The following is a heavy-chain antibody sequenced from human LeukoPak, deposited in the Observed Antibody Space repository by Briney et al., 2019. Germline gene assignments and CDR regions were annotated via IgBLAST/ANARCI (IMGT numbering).Heavy chain of an antibody. CDR3: ANRGRIAAAGQFDY. V-gene: IGHV3-23*01. D-gene: IGHD6-13*01. J-gene: IGHJ4*02. Sequence: GGSLRLSCAXSGFTFSXXXXXXXXXAPGXXXXXXXAISGXGGSTYYAXXVKGRXTISRXXXKNTLYLQMNSLRAEDTAVYHCANRGRIAAAGQFDYWGQGTLVTVSS. CDR1: GFTFSXXX. CDR2: ISGXGGST.